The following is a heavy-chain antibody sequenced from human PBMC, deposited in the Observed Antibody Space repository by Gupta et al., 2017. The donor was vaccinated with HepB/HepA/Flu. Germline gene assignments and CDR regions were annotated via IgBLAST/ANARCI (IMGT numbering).Heavy chain of an antibody. V-gene: IGHV3-49*04. Sequence: DVQLVESGGGLVQPGRSLRLSCTTSGFTFGDYGFSWVRQAPGKGLEWVSLIGSRGWGTTTQYAASVRGRVTVSRDDSKSTAYLQINSLKTEDTAVYFCARNGSGSPVDYWGQGTLVTVSS. J-gene: IGHJ4*02. CDR2: IGSRGWGTTT. D-gene: IGHD3-10*01. CDR3: ARNGSGSPVDY. CDR1: GFTFGDYG.